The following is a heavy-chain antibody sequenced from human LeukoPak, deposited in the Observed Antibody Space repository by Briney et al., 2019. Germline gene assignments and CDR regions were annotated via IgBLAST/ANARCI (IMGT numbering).Heavy chain of an antibody. D-gene: IGHD1-26*01. J-gene: IGHJ4*02. Sequence: GGSLRLSCATSGFTFSSYEMNWVRQAPGKGLEWVSYITTSGTSTYYADSVKGRFTISRDNGKTALSLQMNSLRAEDTAVYYCVVHSATSCYWGQGALVTVSS. V-gene: IGHV3-48*03. CDR1: GFTFSSYE. CDR3: VVHSATSCY. CDR2: ITTSGTST.